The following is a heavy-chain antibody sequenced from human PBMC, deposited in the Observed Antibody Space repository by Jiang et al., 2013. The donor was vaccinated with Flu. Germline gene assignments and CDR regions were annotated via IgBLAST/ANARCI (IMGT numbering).Heavy chain of an antibody. CDR3: ARRDYYDSSGYYSPAFDY. V-gene: IGHV5-51*01. D-gene: IGHD3-22*01. CDR2: IYPGDSDT. Sequence: ESLKISCKGSGYSFTSYWIGWVRQMPGKGLEWMGIIYPGDSDTRYSPSCQGQVTISADKSISTAYLQWSSLKASDTAMYYCARRDYYDSSGYYSPAFDYWGQGTLVTVSS. CDR1: GYSFTSYW. J-gene: IGHJ4*02.